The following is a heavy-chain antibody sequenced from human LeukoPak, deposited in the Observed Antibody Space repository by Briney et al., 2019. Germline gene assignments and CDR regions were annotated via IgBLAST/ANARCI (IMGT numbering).Heavy chain of an antibody. CDR3: ARRSYYYDSSGYSPPDGFDY. D-gene: IGHD3-22*01. J-gene: IGHJ4*02. V-gene: IGHV1-2*06. Sequence: ASVKVSCKASGYTFTGYYMHWVRQAPGQGLEWMGRINPNSGGTNYAQKFQGRVIMTRDTPISTAYMELSRLRSDDTAVYYCARRSYYYDSSGYSPPDGFDYWGQGTLVTVSS. CDR2: INPNSGGT. CDR1: GYTFTGYY.